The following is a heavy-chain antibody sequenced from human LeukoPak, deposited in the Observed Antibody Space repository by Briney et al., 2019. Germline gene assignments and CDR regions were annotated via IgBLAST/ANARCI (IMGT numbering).Heavy chain of an antibody. V-gene: IGHV3-23*01. Sequence: GGSLRLSCAASGFTFDDYGMSWVRQAPGKGLEWVSVINTSGGGTHSADSVKGRFTISRDNSKNTLYLQMNSLRVEDTAVYYCAKGGWLDDYWGQGTLVTVSS. CDR2: INTSGGGT. CDR1: GFTFDDYG. CDR3: AKGGWLDDY. D-gene: IGHD6-19*01. J-gene: IGHJ4*02.